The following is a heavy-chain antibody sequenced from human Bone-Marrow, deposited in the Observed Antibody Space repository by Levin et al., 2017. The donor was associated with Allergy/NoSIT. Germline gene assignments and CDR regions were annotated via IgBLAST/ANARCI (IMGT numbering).Heavy chain of an antibody. Sequence: PGGSLRLSCVASGFTFSSRAMSWVRQAPGKGLEWVSAIGHSGDGTFYADSVQGRFTISRDNSKNMVYLQMNNLRAEDTAVYYCVKVNYDYVWGTYPYHFDYWGQGTLVAVSS. CDR1: GFTFSSRA. J-gene: IGHJ4*02. CDR2: IGHSGDGT. CDR3: VKVNYDYVWGTYPYHFDY. V-gene: IGHV3-23*01. D-gene: IGHD3-16*02.